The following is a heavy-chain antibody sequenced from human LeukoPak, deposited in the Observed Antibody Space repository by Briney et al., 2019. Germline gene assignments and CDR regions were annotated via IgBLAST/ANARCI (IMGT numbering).Heavy chain of an antibody. J-gene: IGHJ3*02. CDR3: AEIAVAGDFDAFDI. CDR2: ISAYNGNT. D-gene: IGHD6-19*01. Sequence: ASVKVSCKASGYTFTSYHMHWVRQAPGQGLEWMGWISAYNGNTNYAQKLQGRVTMTTDTSTSTAYMELRSLRSDDTAVYYCAEIAVAGDFDAFDIWGQGTMVTVSS. V-gene: IGHV1-18*04. CDR1: GYTFTSYH.